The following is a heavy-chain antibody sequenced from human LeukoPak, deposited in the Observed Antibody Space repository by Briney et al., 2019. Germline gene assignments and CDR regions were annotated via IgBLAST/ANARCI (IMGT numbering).Heavy chain of an antibody. J-gene: IGHJ4*02. Sequence: GGSLRLSCAASGFTFSSYAMSWVRQAPGKGLEWVSAISGSGGSTYYADSVKGRFTISRDNSKNTLYLQMNSLRAEDTAVYYCAIGGAGLRSIDYWGQGTLVTVSS. CDR2: ISGSGGST. D-gene: IGHD5-12*01. CDR1: GFTFSSYA. V-gene: IGHV3-23*01. CDR3: AIGGAGLRSIDY.